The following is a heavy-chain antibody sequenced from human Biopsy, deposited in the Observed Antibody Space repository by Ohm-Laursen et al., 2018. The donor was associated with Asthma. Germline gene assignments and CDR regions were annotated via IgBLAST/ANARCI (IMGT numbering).Heavy chain of an antibody. D-gene: IGHD3-3*01. CDR1: GFSFSDCY. Sequence: GSLRLSCAASGFSFSDCYMMWIRQAPGKGLEWVAYISSRGSNLYYADSVKGRFIISRDNAKNSLYLQMNSLRDEDTAVYYCARMITIFGVVSRGMDVWGQGTTVTVSS. CDR2: ISSRGSNL. CDR3: ARMITIFGVVSRGMDV. V-gene: IGHV3-11*04. J-gene: IGHJ6*02.